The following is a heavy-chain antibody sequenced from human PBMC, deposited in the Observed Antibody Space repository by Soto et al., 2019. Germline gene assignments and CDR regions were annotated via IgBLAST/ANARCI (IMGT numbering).Heavy chain of an antibody. CDR3: ARVIVVVTAYSDFEYYGMDV. D-gene: IGHD2-21*02. CDR2: IIPFFGST. CDR1: GGTFSNYA. J-gene: IGHJ6*02. Sequence: QVQLVQSGAEVKKPGSSVKVSCKASGGTFSNYAISWVRQAPGQGLEWMGGIIPFFGSTNHAQKFQGRVTITADESTSTAYMELSSLRSEDSAVYYCARVIVVVTAYSDFEYYGMDVWGQGTTVTVSS. V-gene: IGHV1-69*01.